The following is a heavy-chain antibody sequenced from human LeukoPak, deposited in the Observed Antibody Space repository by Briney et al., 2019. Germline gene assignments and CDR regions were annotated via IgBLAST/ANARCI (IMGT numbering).Heavy chain of an antibody. D-gene: IGHD1-26*01. J-gene: IGHJ4*02. CDR3: AREPPHTGSHDF. Sequence: AAVNVSCKASGYTFTSYGISWVRQAPAQGLEGIGWISAYNGNTNYAQKLQGRVNMTTDTSRSTAYMELRSLRSDDTAVYYCAREPPHTGSHDFWGQGTLVTVSS. CDR1: GYTFTSYG. V-gene: IGHV1-18*01. CDR2: ISAYNGNT.